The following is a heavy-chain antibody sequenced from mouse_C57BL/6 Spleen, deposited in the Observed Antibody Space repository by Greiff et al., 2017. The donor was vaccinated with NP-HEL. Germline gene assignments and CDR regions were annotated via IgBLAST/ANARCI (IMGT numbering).Heavy chain of an antibody. V-gene: IGHV1-62-2*01. Sequence: QVQLKQSGAELVKPGASVKLSCKASGYTFTEYTIHWVKQRSGQGLEWIGWFYPGSGSIKYNEKFKDKATLTADKSSSTVYMELSRLTSEDSAVYFCARHEERYYDYGWYFDVWGTGTTVTVSS. J-gene: IGHJ1*03. CDR2: FYPGSGSI. CDR3: ARHEERYYDYGWYFDV. D-gene: IGHD2-4*01. CDR1: GYTFTEYT.